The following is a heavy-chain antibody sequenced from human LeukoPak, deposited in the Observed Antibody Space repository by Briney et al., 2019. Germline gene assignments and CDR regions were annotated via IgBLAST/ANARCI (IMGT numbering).Heavy chain of an antibody. V-gene: IGHV3-66*01. J-gene: IGHJ4*02. D-gene: IGHD6-19*01. CDR1: GFTVSSNY. CDR2: IYSGGST. Sequence: GGSLRLSCAASGFTVSSNYMTWVRQAPGKGLEWVSVIYSGGSTYYADSVKGRFTISRDNSKNTLFLQMNSLRAEDTAVYYCASSSGWYNSFDYWGLGTLVTVSS. CDR3: ASSSGWYNSFDY.